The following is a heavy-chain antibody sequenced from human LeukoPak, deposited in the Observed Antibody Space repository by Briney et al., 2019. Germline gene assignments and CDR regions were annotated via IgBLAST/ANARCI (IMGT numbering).Heavy chain of an antibody. D-gene: IGHD3-10*01. Sequence: SETLSLTCAVYGGSFSGYYWSWIRQPPGKGLEWIGEINHSGSTNYNPSLNSRVTISVDTSKNQFSLKLSSVTAADTAVYYCARGVRGVIRYFDYWGQGTLVTVSS. CDR1: GGSFSGYY. CDR3: ARGVRGVIRYFDY. V-gene: IGHV4-34*01. J-gene: IGHJ4*02. CDR2: INHSGST.